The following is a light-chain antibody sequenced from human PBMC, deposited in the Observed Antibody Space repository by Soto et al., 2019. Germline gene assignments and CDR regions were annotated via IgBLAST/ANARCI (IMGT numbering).Light chain of an antibody. J-gene: IGKJ1*01. CDR1: QGIRDA. CDR3: LQHNSYPQT. Sequence: DIQMTQSPSSLSASVGDRVTITCRASQGIRDALGWYQQKPGKAPKRLIYAASSLQSGVRSRSSGSGSGTEFTLTISSLQPEDFATYYWLQHNSYPQTFGQGTKVEIK. CDR2: AAS. V-gene: IGKV1-17*01.